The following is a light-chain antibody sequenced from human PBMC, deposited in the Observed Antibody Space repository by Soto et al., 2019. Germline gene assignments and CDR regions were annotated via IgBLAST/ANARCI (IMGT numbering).Light chain of an antibody. J-gene: IGKJ4*01. CDR1: QSVSDN. CDR3: QQYHTVRPLT. Sequence: EILMTQSPVTLSVSPGERVTLSCRASQSVSDNLAWYQQKPGQAPSLLIYGAFTRATGVPARFSGAGSGTEFTLTISNLQPEDVATYYCQQYHTVRPLTFGRGTRVDI. V-gene: IGKV3-15*01. CDR2: GAF.